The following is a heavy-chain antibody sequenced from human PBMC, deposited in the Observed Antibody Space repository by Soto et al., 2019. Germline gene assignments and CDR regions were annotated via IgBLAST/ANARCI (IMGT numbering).Heavy chain of an antibody. Sequence: GEPRRISCQGSGYGFTSYWIGWVRQLHGKCLEWMGIIYPGDSDTRYSPSFQGQVTISADKSISTAYLQWSSLKASDTAMYYCARSGIAAAGPPPYYYYFGMDVWGQGTTVTSP. D-gene: IGHD6-13*01. CDR2: IYPGDSDT. V-gene: IGHV5-51*01. CDR1: GYGFTSYW. CDR3: ARSGIAAAGPPPYYYYFGMDV. J-gene: IGHJ6*02.